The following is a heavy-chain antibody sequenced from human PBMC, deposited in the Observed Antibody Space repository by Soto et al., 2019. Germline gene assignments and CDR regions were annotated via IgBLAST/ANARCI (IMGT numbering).Heavy chain of an antibody. CDR1: GGSISSYY. Sequence: SETLSLTCTVSGGSISSYYWSWIRQPAGKGLEWIGRIYTSGSTNYNPSLKSRVTMSVDTSKNQFSLKLSSVTAADTAVYYCARDGIAVAADASYYYYGMDVWGQRTTLTVSS. D-gene: IGHD6-19*01. V-gene: IGHV4-4*07. CDR3: ARDGIAVAADASYYYYGMDV. CDR2: IYTSGST. J-gene: IGHJ6*02.